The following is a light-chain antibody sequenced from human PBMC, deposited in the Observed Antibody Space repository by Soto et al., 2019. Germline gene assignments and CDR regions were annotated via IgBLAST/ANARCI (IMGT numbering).Light chain of an antibody. V-gene: IGKV1-12*01. J-gene: IGKJ4*01. Sequence: IHMTQSPYSVSESVGDRVSITCRASQGINNWLAWYQQKPGKAPELLIYAVSYLQSGVPSRFSGSGSATDFTLTISSLQPEDFATYFCKQSSPFPLTFGGCTKVHI. CDR2: AVS. CDR3: KQSSPFPLT. CDR1: QGINNW.